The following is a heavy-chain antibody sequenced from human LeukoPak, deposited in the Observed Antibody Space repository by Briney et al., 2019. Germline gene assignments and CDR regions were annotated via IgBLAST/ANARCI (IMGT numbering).Heavy chain of an antibody. CDR3: ARGSGWLDY. J-gene: IGHJ4*02. CDR1: GFTFSNYW. V-gene: IGHV3-7*04. Sequence: GGSLRLSCVASGFTFSNYWMSWVRQAPGKGLEWVANIEQDGSERYYVDSVKGRFTISRDNAKNSLYLQMSSLRDEDTAVYYCARGSGWLDYWGQGTLVTVSS. D-gene: IGHD6-19*01. CDR2: IEQDGSER.